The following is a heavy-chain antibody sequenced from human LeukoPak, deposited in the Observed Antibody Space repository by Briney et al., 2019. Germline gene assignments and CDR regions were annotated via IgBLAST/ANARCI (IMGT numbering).Heavy chain of an antibody. CDR1: GFTFSSYA. Sequence: GGSLRLSCAASGFTFSSYAMSWVRQAPGKGLEWVSTLSGSGGGTYYADSVKGRFTISRDNSKTTLYLQMNSLRAEDTAVYYCARDPWRDSGSVSDFDYWGQGTLVTVSS. D-gene: IGHD1-26*01. J-gene: IGHJ4*02. CDR2: LSGSGGGT. V-gene: IGHV3-23*01. CDR3: ARDPWRDSGSVSDFDY.